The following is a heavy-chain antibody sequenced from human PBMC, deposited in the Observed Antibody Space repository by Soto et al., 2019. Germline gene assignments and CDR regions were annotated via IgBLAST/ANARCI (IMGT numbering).Heavy chain of an antibody. D-gene: IGHD6-13*01. CDR3: ARVLSEAAAGTFRFDP. CDR2: ISSSSSTI. V-gene: IGHV3-48*02. J-gene: IGHJ5*02. Sequence: GGSLRLSCAASGFTFSSYSMNWVRQAPGKGLEWVSYISSSSSTIYYADSVKGRFTISRDNAKNSLYLQMNSLRDEDTAVYYCARVLSEAAAGTFRFDPWGQGTLVTVSS. CDR1: GFTFSSYS.